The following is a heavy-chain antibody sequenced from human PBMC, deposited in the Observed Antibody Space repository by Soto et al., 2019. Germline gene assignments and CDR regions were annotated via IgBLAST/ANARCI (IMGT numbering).Heavy chain of an antibody. D-gene: IGHD3-10*01. J-gene: IGHJ4*02. CDR1: GFTFSNYA. CDR2: ISGSGDST. V-gene: IGHV3-23*01. CDR3: AKDSRATMVRGVIIPPGY. Sequence: GGSLRLSCAASGFTFSNYAMTWVRQAPGKGLEWVAAISGSGDSTYYADSVKGRFTISRDNSKNTLYLQMNGLSAEDTAIYYCAKDSRATMVRGVIIPPGYWGQGTLVTVSS.